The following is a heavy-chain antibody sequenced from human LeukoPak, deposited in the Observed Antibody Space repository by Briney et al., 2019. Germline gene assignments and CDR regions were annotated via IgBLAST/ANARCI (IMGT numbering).Heavy chain of an antibody. Sequence: GGSLRLSCAASGFTSSNACMSWVRQAPWKGPEWVGCIRRKTDGGTTDYAAPVKGRFTISRDDSKGALYLQMNSLKAEDTAMYYCTTGGGTYDYWGQGTLVTVSS. CDR2: IRRKTDGGTT. J-gene: IGHJ4*02. V-gene: IGHV3-15*01. CDR3: TTGGGTYDY. CDR1: GFTSSNAC. D-gene: IGHD3-16*01.